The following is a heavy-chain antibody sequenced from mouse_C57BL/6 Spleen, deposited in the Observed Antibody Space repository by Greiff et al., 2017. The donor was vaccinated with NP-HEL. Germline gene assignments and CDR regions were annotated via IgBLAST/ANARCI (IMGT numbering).Heavy chain of an antibody. D-gene: IGHD1-1*01. CDR2: INPGSGGT. J-gene: IGHJ2*01. CDR1: GYAFTNYL. CDR3: ARKDYYGSSYETRDY. V-gene: IGHV1-54*01. Sequence: QVQLQQSGAELVRPGTSVKVSCKASGYAFTNYLIEWVKQRPGQGLEWIGVINPGSGGTNYNEKFKGKATLTADKSSSTAYMQLSSLTSEDSAVYFCARKDYYGSSYETRDYWGQGTTLTVSS.